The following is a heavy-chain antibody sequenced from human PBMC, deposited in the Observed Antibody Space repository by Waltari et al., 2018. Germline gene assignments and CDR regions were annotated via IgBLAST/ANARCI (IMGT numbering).Heavy chain of an antibody. Sequence: QVQLQESGPGLVKPSETLSLTCAVSGYFISTGYHWGWIRQPPGKGLEWIGSIYQNGRTYYNPSLKSRVTISVDTSKNQFSLRLTSVTDADTAVYYCARHPTYNLDYWGQGTLVTVSS. CDR2: IYQNGRT. CDR1: GYFISTGYH. D-gene: IGHD1-20*01. J-gene: IGHJ4*02. V-gene: IGHV4-38-2*01. CDR3: ARHPTYNLDY.